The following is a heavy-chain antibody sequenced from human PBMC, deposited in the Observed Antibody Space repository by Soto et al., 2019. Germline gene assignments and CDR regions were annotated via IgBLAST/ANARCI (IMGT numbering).Heavy chain of an antibody. CDR1: GYTFTGYY. J-gene: IGHJ4*02. CDR2: INPNSGGT. CDR3: ERESEAFIEWELGHFDY. D-gene: IGHD1-26*01. Sequence: ASVKVSCKASGYTFTGYYMHWVRQAPGQGLEWMGWINPNSGGTNYAQKFQGRVTMTRDTSISTAYMELSRLRSDETAVYYCERESEAFIEWELGHFDYWGQGTLVTVSS. V-gene: IGHV1-2*02.